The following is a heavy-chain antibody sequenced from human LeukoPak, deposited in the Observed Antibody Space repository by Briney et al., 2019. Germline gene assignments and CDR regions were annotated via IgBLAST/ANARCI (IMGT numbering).Heavy chain of an antibody. J-gene: IGHJ3*02. Sequence: ASVKVSCKASGYTFTGYYMHWVRQAPGQGLEWMGSMNPNSGNTGYAQKFQGRVTMTRNTSISTAYMELSSLRSEDTAVYYCARAYSSDAFDIWGQGTMVTVSS. CDR2: MNPNSGNT. D-gene: IGHD6-13*01. CDR1: GYTFTGYY. V-gene: IGHV1-8*02. CDR3: ARAYSSDAFDI.